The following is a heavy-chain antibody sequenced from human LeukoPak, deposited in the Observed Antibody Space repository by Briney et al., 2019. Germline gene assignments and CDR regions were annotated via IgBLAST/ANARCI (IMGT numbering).Heavy chain of an antibody. CDR2: IYYSGST. J-gene: IGHJ5*02. V-gene: IGHV4-59*01. D-gene: IGHD3-22*01. CDR3: ARDGIDYDSSGRIGPNWFDP. CDR1: GGSISSYY. Sequence: SETLSLTCTVSGGSISSYYWSWIRQPPGQGLEWIGYIYYSGSTNYNPSLKSRVTISVDTSKNQFSLKLSSVTAADTAVYYCARDGIDYDSSGRIGPNWFDPWGQGTLVTVSS.